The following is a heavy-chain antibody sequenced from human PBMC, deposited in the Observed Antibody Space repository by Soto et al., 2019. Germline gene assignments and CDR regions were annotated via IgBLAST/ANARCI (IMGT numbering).Heavy chain of an antibody. CDR2: IYYSGST. Sequence: SETLSLTCTVSGGSISSGGYYWSWIRQHPGKGLEWIGYIYYSGSTYYNPSLKSRVTISVDTSKNQFFLKLSSVTAADTAVYYCARVKRQQLSYFRHWGQGTLVTVSS. V-gene: IGHV4-31*03. J-gene: IGHJ1*01. CDR3: ARVKRQQLSYFRH. CDR1: GGSISSGGYY. D-gene: IGHD6-13*01.